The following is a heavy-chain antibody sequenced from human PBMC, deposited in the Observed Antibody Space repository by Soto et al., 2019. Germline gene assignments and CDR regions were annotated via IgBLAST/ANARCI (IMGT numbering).Heavy chain of an antibody. CDR3: ARGHYYDSSGYYGFFDP. CDR1: GYTFTGYY. Sequence: ASVKVSCKASGYTFTGYYMHWVRQAPGQGLEWMGWINPNSGGTNYAQKFQGWVTMTRDTSISTAYMELSRLRSDDTAVYYCARGHYYDSSGYYGFFDPWGQGTLVTVPS. CDR2: INPNSGGT. V-gene: IGHV1-2*04. D-gene: IGHD3-22*01. J-gene: IGHJ5*02.